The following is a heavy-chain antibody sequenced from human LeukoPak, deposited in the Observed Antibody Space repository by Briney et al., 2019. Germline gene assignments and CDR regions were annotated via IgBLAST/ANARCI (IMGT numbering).Heavy chain of an antibody. CDR2: IRSDGSNK. V-gene: IGHV3-30*02. Sequence: GGSLRLSCAASGFTFSSYGMHWVRQAPGKGLEWVASIRSDGSNKYYADSVKGRFTISRDNSKNTLYLQMNSLRAEDTAVYYCARDDYYDSSGYYGSGYWGQGTLVTVSS. CDR1: GFTFSSYG. D-gene: IGHD3-22*01. CDR3: ARDDYYDSSGYYGSGY. J-gene: IGHJ4*02.